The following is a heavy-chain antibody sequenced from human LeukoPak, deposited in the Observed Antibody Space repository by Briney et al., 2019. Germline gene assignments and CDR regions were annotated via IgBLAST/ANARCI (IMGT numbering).Heavy chain of an antibody. Sequence: GASVTVSFKASGYTFTDYYIDWVRQAPGQGLEWMGWINPNSGGTKYAQKFQGRVTMTRDTSISTAYMELSRLRSDDTAVYYCAREEVSFDMWGQGTMVTVSS. CDR1: GYTFTDYY. CDR2: INPNSGGT. CDR3: AREEVSFDM. D-gene: IGHD1-14*01. J-gene: IGHJ3*02. V-gene: IGHV1-2*02.